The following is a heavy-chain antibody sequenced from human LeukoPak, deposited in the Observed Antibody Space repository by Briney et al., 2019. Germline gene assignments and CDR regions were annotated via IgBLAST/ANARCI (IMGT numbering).Heavy chain of an antibody. D-gene: IGHD4-23*01. Sequence: GGSPRLSCAASGFTFSSYWMHWVRQAPGKGLVWVSRINSDGSSTSYADSVKGRFTISRDNAKNTLYLQMNSLRAEDTAVYYCARAKPTKYGGYDYWGQGALVTVSS. CDR1: GFTFSSYW. CDR3: ARAKPTKYGGYDY. CDR2: INSDGSST. V-gene: IGHV3-74*01. J-gene: IGHJ4*02.